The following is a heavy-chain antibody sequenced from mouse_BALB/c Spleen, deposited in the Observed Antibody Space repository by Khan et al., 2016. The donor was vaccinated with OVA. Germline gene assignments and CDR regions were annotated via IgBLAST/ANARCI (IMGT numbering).Heavy chain of an antibody. Sequence: QMQLEESGPELVKPGALVKISCKASGYTFTSYDINWVKQRPGQGLEWIGWIYPGDGTTKYNEKFTGKATLTADNSSSTAYMQLSSLTSENSAVYFWAREGLRGVALDYWGQGTSVTVSS. CDR3: AREGLRGVALDY. D-gene: IGHD2-4*01. V-gene: IGHV1S56*01. J-gene: IGHJ4*01. CDR1: GYTFTSYD. CDR2: IYPGDGTT.